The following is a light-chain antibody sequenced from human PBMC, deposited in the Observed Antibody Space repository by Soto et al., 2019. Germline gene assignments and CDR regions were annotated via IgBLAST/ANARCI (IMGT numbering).Light chain of an antibody. CDR3: QQYYSWPPDT. V-gene: IGKV3-15*01. CDR2: DAS. Sequence: EIVMTQSPPTLSVSPGERATLSCRASQNVRSTLAWYQQRPGQAPRLLIYDASTRATGIPARFSGSGSGTEFTLTISSLQSEDFAVYYCQQYYSWPPDTFGQGTKLEIK. J-gene: IGKJ2*01. CDR1: QNVRST.